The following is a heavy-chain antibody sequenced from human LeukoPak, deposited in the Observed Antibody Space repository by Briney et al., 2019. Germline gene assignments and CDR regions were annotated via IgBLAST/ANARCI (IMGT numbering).Heavy chain of an antibody. J-gene: IGHJ4*02. V-gene: IGHV3-23*01. D-gene: IGHD6-19*01. CDR1: EFTFSSYS. CDR2: ISSSGAST. CDR3: AKNPHRSGWSQDY. Sequence: GGSLRLSYGASEFTFSSYSMTGVRQGPERGLEGVSSISSSGASTYYADSVKGRFTISRDNSKNTLYLQMNSLTAEDTAVYYRAKNPHRSGWSQDYWGQGTLVTVSS.